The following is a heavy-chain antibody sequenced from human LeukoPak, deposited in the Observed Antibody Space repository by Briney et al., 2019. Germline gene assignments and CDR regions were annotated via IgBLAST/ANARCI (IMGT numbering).Heavy chain of an antibody. D-gene: IGHD6-25*01. J-gene: IGHJ4*02. CDR1: GGSISSYY. Sequence: SETLSLTCTVSGGSISSYYWSWIRQPPGKGLEWIGYIYYSGSTNYNPSLKSRVTISVDTSKNQFSLKLSSVTAADTAVYYCARIAEAAPFDYWGQGTLVTVSS. V-gene: IGHV4-59*01. CDR3: ARIAEAAPFDY. CDR2: IYYSGST.